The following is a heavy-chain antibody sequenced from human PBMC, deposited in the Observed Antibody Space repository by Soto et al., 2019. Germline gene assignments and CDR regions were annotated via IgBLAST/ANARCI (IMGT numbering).Heavy chain of an antibody. CDR1: GFTFSSYW. V-gene: IGHV3-7*05. CDR3: ARAPAPDGNWFDP. Sequence: GGSLRLSCAASGFTFSSYWMSWVRQAPGKGLEWVANIKQDGSEKYYVDSVKGRFTISRDNAKNSLYLQMNSLRAEDTAVYYFARAPAPDGNWFDPWGQGTLVTVSS. D-gene: IGHD2-2*01. J-gene: IGHJ5*02. CDR2: IKQDGSEK.